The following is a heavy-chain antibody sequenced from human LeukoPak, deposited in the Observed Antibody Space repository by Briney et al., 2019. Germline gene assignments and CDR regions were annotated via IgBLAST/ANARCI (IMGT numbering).Heavy chain of an antibody. CDR2: IRYDGSNK. CDR3: AKEDATMVTIDY. J-gene: IGHJ4*02. Sequence: GGSLRLSCAASGFTFSSYGVHWVRQAPGKGLEWVAFIRYDGSNKQYADSVKGRFTISRDNFKNTLYLQMNSLRAEDTAVYYCAKEDATMVTIDYWGQGTLVTVSS. V-gene: IGHV3-30*02. CDR1: GFTFSSYG. D-gene: IGHD5-18*01.